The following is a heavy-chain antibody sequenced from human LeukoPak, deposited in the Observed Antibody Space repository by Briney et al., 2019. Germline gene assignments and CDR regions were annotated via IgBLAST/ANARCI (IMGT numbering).Heavy chain of an antibody. D-gene: IGHD6-19*01. Sequence: GGSLRLSCAASGLTFDTYDMHWVRQATGKGLEWVSVLGSAGETFYSGSVKGRFTVSRDNAKTSFFLQMSSLRAGGSAVYYCVGRLRGWSSGFDYWGLGTLVTVSS. CDR1: GLTFDTYD. V-gene: IGHV3-13*04. CDR2: LGSAGET. CDR3: VGRLRGWSSGFDY. J-gene: IGHJ4*02.